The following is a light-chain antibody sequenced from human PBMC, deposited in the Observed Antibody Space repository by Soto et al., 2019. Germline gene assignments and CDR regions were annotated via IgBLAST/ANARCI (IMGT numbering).Light chain of an antibody. Sequence: EIVLTQSPDTLSLSPGERATLSCRASQSISSGYLAWYQQKPGQTPRVLIYHTSSRATGIPARFSGSGSARDFTLTISRLEPEDFAVYYCQQYNNWPPLTFGGGTKVEIK. J-gene: IGKJ4*01. CDR1: QSISSGY. V-gene: IGKV3-20*01. CDR3: QQYNNWPPLT. CDR2: HTS.